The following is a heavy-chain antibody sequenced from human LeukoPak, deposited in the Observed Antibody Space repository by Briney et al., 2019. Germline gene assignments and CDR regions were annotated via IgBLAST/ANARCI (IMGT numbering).Heavy chain of an antibody. D-gene: IGHD5/OR15-5a*01. CDR2: ISSSSSYI. J-gene: IGHJ4*02. CDR1: GFTFSSYS. Sequence: GGSLRLSCAASGFTFSSYSMNWVRQAPGQGLEWVSSISSSSSYIYYADSVKGRFTISRDNAKNSLYLQMNSLRAEDTAVYYCATDGFPLRAFDYWGQGTLVTVSS. CDR3: ATDGFPLRAFDY. V-gene: IGHV3-21*01.